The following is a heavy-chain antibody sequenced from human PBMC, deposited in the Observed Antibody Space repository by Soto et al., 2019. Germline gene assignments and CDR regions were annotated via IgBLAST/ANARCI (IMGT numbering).Heavy chain of an antibody. CDR1: GFTFSSYA. CDR3: ANGDKEQQLVYYFDY. J-gene: IGHJ4*02. D-gene: IGHD6-13*01. Sequence: GGSLRLSCAASGFTFSSYAMSWVRQAPGKGLEWVSAISGSGGSTYYADSVKGRFTISRDNSKNPLYLQMNSMRAEYTAVYYCANGDKEQQLVYYFDYWGQGTLVTVSS. V-gene: IGHV3-23*01. CDR2: ISGSGGST.